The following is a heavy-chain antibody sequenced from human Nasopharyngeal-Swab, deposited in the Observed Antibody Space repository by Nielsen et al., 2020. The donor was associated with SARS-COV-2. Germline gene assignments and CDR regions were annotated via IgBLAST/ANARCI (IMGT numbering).Heavy chain of an antibody. Sequence: GVLKISCAASGFTFSNYWMSWVRQTPGKGLEWVANINQDGTEKYYVDSVKGRFTISRDNAKNSLYLQMSSLRAEDTALYYCASGSGGDSRYWGQGTLVTVSS. J-gene: IGHJ4*02. V-gene: IGHV3-7*01. CDR1: GFTFSNYW. D-gene: IGHD4-23*01. CDR3: ASGSGGDSRY. CDR2: INQDGTEK.